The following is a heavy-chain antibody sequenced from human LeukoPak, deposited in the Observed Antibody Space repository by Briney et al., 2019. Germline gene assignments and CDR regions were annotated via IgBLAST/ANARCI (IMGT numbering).Heavy chain of an antibody. V-gene: IGHV3-21*01. J-gene: IGHJ6*03. D-gene: IGHD6-6*01. CDR3: ARVGSSGYYYYYYMDV. CDR2: ISSSSSYI. CDR1: GFTFSSYS. Sequence: PGGSLRLSCAASGFTFSSYSMNWVRQAPGKGLEWVSSISSSSSYIYYADSVKGRFTISRDNDKNSLYLQMNSLRAEDTAVYYCARVGSSGYYYYYYMDVWGKGTTVTVSS.